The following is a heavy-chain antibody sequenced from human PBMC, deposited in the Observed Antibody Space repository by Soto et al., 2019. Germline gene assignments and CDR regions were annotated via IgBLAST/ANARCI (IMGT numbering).Heavy chain of an antibody. J-gene: IGHJ6*02. Sequence: GALRLSCTASGFTFSTYWMSWVRQAPGMGLEWVANIGEDGSEKYYVDSVKGRFTISRDNAKNSLYLQMNSLRADDTAVYYCARGSGGHNYYYGMDVWGQGTTVTVS. CDR3: ARGSGGHNYYYGMDV. CDR2: IGEDGSEK. CDR1: GFTFSTYW. D-gene: IGHD2-15*01. V-gene: IGHV3-7*03.